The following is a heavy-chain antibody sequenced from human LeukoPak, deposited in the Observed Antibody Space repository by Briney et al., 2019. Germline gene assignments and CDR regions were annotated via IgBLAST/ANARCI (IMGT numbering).Heavy chain of an antibody. J-gene: IGHJ4*02. CDR3: ARRGTMVRGVIMSYFDY. V-gene: IGHV4-59*08. CDR1: GGSISSYY. D-gene: IGHD3-10*01. Sequence: SETLSLTCTVSGGSISSYYWSWIRQPPGKGLEWIGYIYYSGSTNYNPSLKSRVTISVDTSKNQFSLKLSSVTAADTAVYYCARRGTMVRGVIMSYFDYWGQGTLVTVSS. CDR2: IYYSGST.